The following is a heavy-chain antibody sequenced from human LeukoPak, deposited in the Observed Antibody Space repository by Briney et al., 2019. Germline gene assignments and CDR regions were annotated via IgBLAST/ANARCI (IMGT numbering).Heavy chain of an antibody. CDR1: GFTFSSYS. J-gene: IGHJ5*02. CDR2: ISSSSSYI. CDR3: ARDLWYNWFDP. D-gene: IGHD2-21*01. V-gene: IGHV3-21*01. Sequence: SGGSLRLPCAASGFTFSSYSMNWVRQAPGKGLEWVSSISSSSSYIYYADSVKGRFTISRDNAKNSLYLQMNSLRAEDTAVYYCARDLWYNWFDPWGQGTLVTVSS.